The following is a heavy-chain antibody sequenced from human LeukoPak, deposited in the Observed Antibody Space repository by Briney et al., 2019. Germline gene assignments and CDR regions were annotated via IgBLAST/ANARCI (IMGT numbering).Heavy chain of an antibody. Sequence: SQTLSLTCAISGDSVSRNPARWGWIRQSPSRGLEWLGRTYYRSKWYSDYAVSVKSRITINPDTSKNQVSLQLNSVTPEDTAVYYCSRELVWGPGDYSGQGALVTVSS. D-gene: IGHD3-16*01. CDR1: GDSVSRNPAR. J-gene: IGHJ4*02. CDR2: TYYRSKWYS. V-gene: IGHV6-1*01. CDR3: SRELVWGPGDY.